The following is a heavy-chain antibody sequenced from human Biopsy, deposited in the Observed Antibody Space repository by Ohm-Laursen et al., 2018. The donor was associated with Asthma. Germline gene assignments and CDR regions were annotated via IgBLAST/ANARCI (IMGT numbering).Heavy chain of an antibody. CDR3: ARPRWGPYGY. D-gene: IGHD4-17*01. CDR2: ISYDGTNK. V-gene: IGHV3-30*12. CDR1: GFNFKTYG. J-gene: IGHJ4*02. Sequence: SLRLSCTASGFNFKTYGMHWVRQAPGKGLEWIGLISYDGTNKFYADTEMGRFTISRDDAKNSLYLQMNSLRAEDTAVYYCARPRWGPYGYWGQGTLVTVSS.